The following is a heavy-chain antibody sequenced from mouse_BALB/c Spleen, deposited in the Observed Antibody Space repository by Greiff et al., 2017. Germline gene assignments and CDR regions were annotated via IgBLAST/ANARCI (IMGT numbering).Heavy chain of an antibody. J-gene: IGHJ2*01. CDR2: ISYSGST. V-gene: IGHV3-2*02. CDR1: GYSITSDYA. Sequence: VQLVESGPGLVKPSQSLPLTCTVTGYSITSDYAWTWIRQFPGNELEWMGYISYSGSTSYTPSLNSRISITRDTSKNQFFLQLNSVSTDYSATYYGAIDRLSYTPVYLEGRGPGTTLTGSA. D-gene: IGHD2-1*01. CDR3: AIDRLSYTPVYLEG.